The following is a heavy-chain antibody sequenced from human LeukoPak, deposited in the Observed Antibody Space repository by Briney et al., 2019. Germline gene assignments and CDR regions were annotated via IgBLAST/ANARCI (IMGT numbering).Heavy chain of an antibody. CDR2: IRYDGSNK. D-gene: IGHD3-22*01. CDR1: GFTFSSYG. CDR3: AKGGSSGYSVYYYMDV. J-gene: IGHJ6*03. V-gene: IGHV3-30*02. Sequence: PGGSLRLSCAASGFTFSSYGMHWVRQAPGKGLEWVAFIRYDGSNKYHADSVKGRFTISRDNSKNTLSLQMNSLRAEDTAVYYCAKGGSSGYSVYYYMDVWGKGTTVTISS.